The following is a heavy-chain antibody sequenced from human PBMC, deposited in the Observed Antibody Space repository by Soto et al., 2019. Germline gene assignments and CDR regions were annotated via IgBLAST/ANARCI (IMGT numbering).Heavy chain of an antibody. Sequence: PSETLSLTCAVSGGSISSSNWWSWVRQPPGKGLEWIGEIYHSGSTNYNPSLKSRVTISVDKSKNQFSLKLSSVTAADTAVYYCARDKAAGTGSGMDVWGQGTTVTVSS. J-gene: IGHJ6*02. CDR3: ARDKAAGTGSGMDV. CDR2: IYHSGST. D-gene: IGHD6-13*01. V-gene: IGHV4-4*02. CDR1: GGSISSSNW.